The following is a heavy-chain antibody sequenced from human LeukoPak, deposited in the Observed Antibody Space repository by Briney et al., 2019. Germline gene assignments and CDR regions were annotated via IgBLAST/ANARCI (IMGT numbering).Heavy chain of an antibody. J-gene: IGHJ5*02. V-gene: IGHV4-4*07. CDR2: IYTSGST. Sequence: SETLSLTCTVSGGSISSYYWSWIRQPAGKGLEWIGRIYTSGSTNYNPSLKSRVTMSVDTSKNQFSLKLSSVTAADTAVNYCARAPRYCSSTSCYLRIDPRGQGTLVTVSS. D-gene: IGHD2-2*01. CDR3: ARAPRYCSSTSCYLRIDP. CDR1: GGSISSYY.